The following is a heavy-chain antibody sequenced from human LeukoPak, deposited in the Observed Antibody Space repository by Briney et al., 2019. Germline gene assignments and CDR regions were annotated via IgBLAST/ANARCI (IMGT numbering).Heavy chain of an antibody. CDR1: GFTFSNFA. V-gene: IGHV3-23*01. CDR2: ISGSGGST. CDR3: AKVGRIVGANFDY. J-gene: IGHJ4*02. D-gene: IGHD1-26*01. Sequence: GGSLRLSCAASGFTFSNFAMSWVRQAPGKGLEWVSAISGSGGSTYYADSVKGRFTISRDNSKNTLYLQMNSLRAEDTAVYYCAKVGRIVGANFDYWGQGTLVTVSS.